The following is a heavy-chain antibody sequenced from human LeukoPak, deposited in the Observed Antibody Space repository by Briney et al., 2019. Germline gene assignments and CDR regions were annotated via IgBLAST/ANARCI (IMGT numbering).Heavy chain of an antibody. CDR1: GGSISSGDYY. CDR2: IYYSGST. D-gene: IGHD2-15*01. CDR3: ASYCSGGSCSRGNWFDP. V-gene: IGHV4-30-4*01. J-gene: IGHJ5*02. Sequence: SETLSLTCTVSGGSISSGDYYWSWIRQLPGKGLEWIGYIYYSGSTYYNPSLKSRVTISVDTSKNQFSLKLSSVTAADTAVYYCASYCSGGSCSRGNWFDPWGQGTLVTVSS.